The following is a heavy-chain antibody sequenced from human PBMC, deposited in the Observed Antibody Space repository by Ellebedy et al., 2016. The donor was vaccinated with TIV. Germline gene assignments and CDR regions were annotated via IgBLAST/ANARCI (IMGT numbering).Heavy chain of an antibody. CDR3: AGSTTITTMPY. CDR2: IHSGGST. D-gene: IGHD4-11*01. CDR1: EFTVSSNF. J-gene: IGHJ4*02. V-gene: IGHV3-53*01. Sequence: GESLKISCAASEFTVSSNFMSWVRQAPGKRLEWVSVIHSGGSTYHTDSVKARFTTSRDNSKNTLYLHMTSLRAEDTAVYYCAGSTTITTMPYWGQGTLVTVSS.